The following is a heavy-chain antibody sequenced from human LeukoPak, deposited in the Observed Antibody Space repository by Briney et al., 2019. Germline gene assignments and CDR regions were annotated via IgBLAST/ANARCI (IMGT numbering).Heavy chain of an antibody. V-gene: IGHV3-20*04. Sequence: GGSLRLSCAASGFTFDDYGMSWVRQAPGKGLEWVSGINWNGGSTGYADSVKGRFTISRDNAKNSLYLQMNSLRAEDTALYYCARDSRYYYGSGSYSYWGQGTRVTVSS. CDR3: ARDSRYYYGSGSYSY. CDR2: INWNGGST. D-gene: IGHD3-10*01. J-gene: IGHJ4*02. CDR1: GFTFDDYG.